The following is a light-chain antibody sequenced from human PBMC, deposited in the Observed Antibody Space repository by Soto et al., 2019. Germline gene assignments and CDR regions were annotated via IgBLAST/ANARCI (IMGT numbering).Light chain of an antibody. CDR2: DAS. CDR3: QQFDSYPRT. J-gene: IGKJ1*01. Sequence: AIQLTQSPSSLSASVGDRVTIYCRARQGISRALAWYKQKLWKAPKLLIYDASTLESGVPSRFSGSGSWSAFTLTSGSLQTEDFATYYSQQFDSYPRTFGQAPKVEIK. V-gene: IGKV1-13*02. CDR1: QGISRA.